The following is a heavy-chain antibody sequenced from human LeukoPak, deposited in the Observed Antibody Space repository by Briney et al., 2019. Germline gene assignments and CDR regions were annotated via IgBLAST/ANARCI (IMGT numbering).Heavy chain of an antibody. Sequence: SETLSLTCTVSGDSISSLRSSFYYWGWIRQPPGKGLEWIGYIYYSGSTYYNPSLKSRVTISVDTSKNQFSLKLSSVTAADTAVYYCAREGTNYDILTGPPTNAFDIWGQGTMVTVSS. D-gene: IGHD3-9*01. CDR2: IYYSGST. CDR3: AREGTNYDILTGPPTNAFDI. V-gene: IGHV4-30-4*08. J-gene: IGHJ3*02. CDR1: GDSISSLRSSFYY.